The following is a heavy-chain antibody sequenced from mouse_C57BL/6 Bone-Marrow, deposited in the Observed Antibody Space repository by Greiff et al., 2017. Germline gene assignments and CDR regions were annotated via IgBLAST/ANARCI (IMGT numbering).Heavy chain of an antibody. D-gene: IGHD2-2*01. CDR3: ARMGMVTTGVYYAMDY. V-gene: IGHV1-42*01. CDR2: INPSTGGT. J-gene: IGHJ4*01. Sequence: VQLKESGPELVKPGASVKISCKASGYSFTGYYMNWVKQSPEKSLEWIGEINPSTGGTTYNQKFKAKATLTVDKSSSTAYMQLKSLTSEDSAVYYCARMGMVTTGVYYAMDYWGQGTSVTVSS. CDR1: GYSFTGYY.